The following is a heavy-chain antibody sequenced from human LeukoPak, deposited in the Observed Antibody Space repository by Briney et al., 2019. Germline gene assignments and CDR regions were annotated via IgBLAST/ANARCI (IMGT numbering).Heavy chain of an antibody. CDR1: GFTFSSFW. CDR3: ASKLVVGATKSDYFDY. D-gene: IGHD1-26*01. V-gene: IGHV3-74*01. Sequence: GGSLRLSCAASGFTFSSFWMRWVRRAPGKGLVWVSRINSDGSSAGYADSVKGRFTISRDNAKNTLYLQMNSLRAEDTAVYYCASKLVVGATKSDYFDYWGQGTLVTVSS. CDR2: INSDGSSA. J-gene: IGHJ4*02.